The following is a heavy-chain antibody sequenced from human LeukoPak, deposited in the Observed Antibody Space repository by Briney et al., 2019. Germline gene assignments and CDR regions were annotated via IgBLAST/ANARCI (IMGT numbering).Heavy chain of an antibody. CDR1: GGSISSSTYY. V-gene: IGHV4-39*01. D-gene: IGHD3-10*01. Sequence: SETLSLTCTVSGGSISSSTYYWGWIRQPPGRGLEWIGTINYSGSTFYNPSLKSRVTISVDTSKNQFSLMLNSVTAADTALYFCARARLSIVRGITNFDYWGQGTVVTVSS. CDR3: ARARLSIVRGITNFDY. J-gene: IGHJ4*02. CDR2: INYSGST.